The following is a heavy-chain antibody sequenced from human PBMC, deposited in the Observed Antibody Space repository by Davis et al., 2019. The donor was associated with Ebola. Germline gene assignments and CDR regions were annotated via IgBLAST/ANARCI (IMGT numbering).Heavy chain of an antibody. D-gene: IGHD6-6*01. V-gene: IGHV3-73*01. CDR3: TGTYSSSSSTTDY. Sequence: GGSLRLSCAASGFTFSGSAMHWVRQASGKGLEWVGRIRSKANSYATSYAASVKGRFTISRDDSKNTAYLQMNSLETEDTAVYYCTGTYSSSSSTTDYWGQGTLVTVSS. CDR2: IRSKANSYAT. J-gene: IGHJ4*02. CDR1: GFTFSGSA.